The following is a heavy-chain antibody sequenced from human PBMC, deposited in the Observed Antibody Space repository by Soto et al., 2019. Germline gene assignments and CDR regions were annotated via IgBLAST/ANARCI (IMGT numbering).Heavy chain of an antibody. CDR3: ARTIAARPSRDYFDY. J-gene: IGHJ4*02. D-gene: IGHD6-6*01. CDR1: GYTFTSYY. Sequence: ASVKVSCKASGYTFTSYYMHWVRQAPGQGLEWMGIINPSGGSTSYAQKFQGRVTMTRDTSTSTVYMELSSLRSEDTAVYYCARTIAARPSRDYFDYWGQGTLVTVSS. V-gene: IGHV1-46*01. CDR2: INPSGGST.